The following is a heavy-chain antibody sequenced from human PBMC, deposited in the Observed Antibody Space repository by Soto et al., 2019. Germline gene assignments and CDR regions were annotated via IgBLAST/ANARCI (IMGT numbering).Heavy chain of an antibody. CDR3: AKASSTMVRGVIIDY. D-gene: IGHD3-10*01. J-gene: IGHJ4*02. CDR2: ISWDGGST. CDR1: GFTFDDYT. Sequence: GRSLRLSCAASGFTFDDYTMHWVRQAPGKGLEWVSLISWDGGSTYYADSVKGRFTISRDNSKNSLYLQMNSLRTEDTALYYCAKASSTMVRGVIIDYWGQGTLVTVSS. V-gene: IGHV3-43*01.